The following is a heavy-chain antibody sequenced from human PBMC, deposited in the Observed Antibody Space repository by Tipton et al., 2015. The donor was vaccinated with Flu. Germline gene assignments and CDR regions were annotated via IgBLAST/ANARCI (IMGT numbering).Heavy chain of an antibody. D-gene: IGHD3-22*01. J-gene: IGHJ3*02. Sequence: SLRLSCAASGFTVSSNYMSWVRQAPGKGLEWVSVIYSGGSTYYADSVKGRFTISRDNSKNTLYLQMNSLRAEHTAVYYCARASGGSGYYFDAFDIWGQGTMVTVSS. CDR2: IYSGGST. V-gene: IGHV3-53*01. CDR3: ARASGGSGYYFDAFDI. CDR1: GFTVSSNY.